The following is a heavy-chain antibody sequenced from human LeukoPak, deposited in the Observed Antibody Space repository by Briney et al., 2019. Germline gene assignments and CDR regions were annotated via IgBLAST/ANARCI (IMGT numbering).Heavy chain of an antibody. Sequence: ASVKVSCKASGYTFTSYGISWVRQAPGQGLEWMGWISAYNGSTNYAQKLQGRVTMTTDTSTSTAYMELRSLRAEDTAVYYCAKDHYYDSSGYYPYYYYYMDVWGKGTTVAISS. D-gene: IGHD3-22*01. V-gene: IGHV1-18*01. CDR1: GYTFTSYG. CDR3: AKDHYYDSSGYYPYYYYYMDV. J-gene: IGHJ6*03. CDR2: ISAYNGST.